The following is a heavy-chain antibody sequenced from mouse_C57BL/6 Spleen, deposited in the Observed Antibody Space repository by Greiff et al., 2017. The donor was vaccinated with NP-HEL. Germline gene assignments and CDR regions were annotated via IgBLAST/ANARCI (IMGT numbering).Heavy chain of an antibody. J-gene: IGHJ4*01. D-gene: IGHD4-1*01. CDR2: IHPNSGST. Sequence: QVQLQQSGAELVKPGASVKLSCKASGYTFTSYWMHWVKQRPGQGLEWIGMIHPNSGSTNYNEKFKSKATLTVDKSSSTAYMQLSSLTSEDSAVYYCARGGWDEADAMDYWGQGTSVTVSS. CDR1: GYTFTSYW. V-gene: IGHV1-64*01. CDR3: ARGGWDEADAMDY.